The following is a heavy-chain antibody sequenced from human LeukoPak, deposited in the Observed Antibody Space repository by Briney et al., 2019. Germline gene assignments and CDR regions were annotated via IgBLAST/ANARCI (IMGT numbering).Heavy chain of an antibody. V-gene: IGHV3-23*01. CDR3: AKGQRWFDP. CDR2: ISSSGSTI. J-gene: IGHJ5*02. Sequence: GGSLRLSCAASGFTFDDYAMHWVRQAPGKGLEWVSYISSSGSTIYYADSVKGRFTISRDNSKNTRYLQMNSLRAEDTAVYYCAKGQRWFDPWGQGTLVTVSS. CDR1: GFTFDDYA.